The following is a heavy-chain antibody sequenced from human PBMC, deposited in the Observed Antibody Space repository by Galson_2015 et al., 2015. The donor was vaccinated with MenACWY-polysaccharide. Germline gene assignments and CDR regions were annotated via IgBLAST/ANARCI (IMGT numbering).Heavy chain of an antibody. V-gene: IGHV3-48*04. D-gene: IGHD1-7*01. J-gene: IGHJ4*02. CDR2: ISGGSGTI. CDR1: GFSFSSYS. CDR3: ARGLTGTAFDS. Sequence: SLRLSCAASGFSFSSYSMNWVRQAPGKGLEWVSYISGGSGTIYYADSVKGRFTISRDNAKNSLYLQMNSLRAEDTAVYFCARGLTGTAFDSWGQGTLVTVSS.